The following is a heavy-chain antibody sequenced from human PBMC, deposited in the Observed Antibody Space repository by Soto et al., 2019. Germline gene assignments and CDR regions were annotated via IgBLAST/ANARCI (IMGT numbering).Heavy chain of an antibody. CDR3: ARGSGRLRYFDPSAFDI. J-gene: IGHJ3*02. D-gene: IGHD3-9*01. Sequence: GASVKVSCKASGCTFSSYAISFVRQAPGQWLEWMGGIIPIFGTANYAQKFQGRVTITADESTSTAYMELSSLRSEDTAVYYCARGSGRLRYFDPSAFDIWGQGTMVTVSS. CDR2: IIPIFGTA. CDR1: GCTFSSYA. V-gene: IGHV1-69*01.